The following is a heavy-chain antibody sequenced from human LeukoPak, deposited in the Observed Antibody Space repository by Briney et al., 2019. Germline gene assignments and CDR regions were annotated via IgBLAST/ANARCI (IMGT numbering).Heavy chain of an antibody. J-gene: IGHJ4*02. CDR1: GGSVSSGSYY. CDR2: IYYSGST. CDR3: ARVIEDRFDY. D-gene: IGHD3-16*02. Sequence: SETLSLTCTVSGGSVSSGSYYWSWTRQPPGKGLEWIGYIYYSGSTYYNPSLKSRVTISVDTSKNQFSLKLSSVTAADTAVYYCARVIEDRFDYWGQGTLVTVSS. V-gene: IGHV4-31*03.